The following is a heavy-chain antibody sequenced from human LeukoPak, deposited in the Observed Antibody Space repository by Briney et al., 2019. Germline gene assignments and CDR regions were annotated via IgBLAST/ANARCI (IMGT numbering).Heavy chain of an antibody. Sequence: SETLSLTCTVSGGSISSYYWSWIRQPAGKGLEWIGRIYTSGSTNYNPSLKSRVTISVDTSKNQFSLKLSSVTAADTAVYYCAMSTREGYCSSTSCYTIPDGMDVWGQGTTVTVSS. CDR1: GGSISSYY. V-gene: IGHV4-4*07. J-gene: IGHJ6*02. D-gene: IGHD2-2*02. CDR3: AMSTREGYCSSTSCYTIPDGMDV. CDR2: IYTSGST.